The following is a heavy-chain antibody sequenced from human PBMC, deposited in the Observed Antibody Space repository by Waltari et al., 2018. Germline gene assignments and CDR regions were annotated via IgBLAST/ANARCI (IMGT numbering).Heavy chain of an antibody. V-gene: IGHV3-21*01. CDR1: GFTFSSYS. CDR3: ARRWELPHYGMDV. J-gene: IGHJ6*02. CDR2: ISSSSSYI. D-gene: IGHD1-26*01. Sequence: EVQLVESGGGLVKPGGSLRLSCAASGFTFSSYSMNWVRQAPGKGLEVVSSISSSSSYIYYADSVKGRFTISRDNAKNSLYLQMNSLRAEDTAVYYCARRWELPHYGMDVWGQGTTVTVSS.